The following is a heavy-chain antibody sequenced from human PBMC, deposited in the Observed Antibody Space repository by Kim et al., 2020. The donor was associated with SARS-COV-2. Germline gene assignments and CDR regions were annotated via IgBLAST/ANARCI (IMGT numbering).Heavy chain of an antibody. CDR3: AQGSGRGIDLRY. Sequence: GYADSVKGRFTIARDNAKNSLYLQMSSLRAEDTALYYCAQGSGRGIDLRYWGQGTLVTVSS. V-gene: IGHV3-9*01. D-gene: IGHD2-15*01. J-gene: IGHJ4*02.